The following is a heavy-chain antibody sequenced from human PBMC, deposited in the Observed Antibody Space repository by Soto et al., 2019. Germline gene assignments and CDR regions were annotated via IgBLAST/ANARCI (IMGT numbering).Heavy chain of an antibody. CDR1: GGTFSTSA. J-gene: IGHJ6*02. V-gene: IGHV1-69*12. CDR2: IIPIFGTA. CDR3: ARDKDRVRLGGNYYYATDV. Sequence: QVQLVQSGAEVMQPGSSVRVSCKTSGGTFSTSAISWVRQAPGQGLEWMGGIIPIFGTADYAQKFQGRVTITADESXSXAXXELSSLRSEATAVYFCARDKDRVRLGGNYYYATDVWGQGTTVTVSS. D-gene: IGHD5-12*01.